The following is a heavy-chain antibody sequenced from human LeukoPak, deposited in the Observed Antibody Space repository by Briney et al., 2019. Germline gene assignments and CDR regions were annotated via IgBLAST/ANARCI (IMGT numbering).Heavy chain of an antibody. J-gene: IGHJ5*02. CDR2: IYYTGST. Sequence: SETLSLTCTVSGGSISTTSYYWGWSRQPPGEGLEWIGDIYYTGSTYYNSSLNSRLTISVDTSMNQFSLKLNSVTAADTAVYYCARCRRLVAATMFGVNWFDPWGQGTLVTVSS. V-gene: IGHV4-39*01. D-gene: IGHD2-15*01. CDR3: ARCRRLVAATMFGVNWFDP. CDR1: GGSISTTSYY.